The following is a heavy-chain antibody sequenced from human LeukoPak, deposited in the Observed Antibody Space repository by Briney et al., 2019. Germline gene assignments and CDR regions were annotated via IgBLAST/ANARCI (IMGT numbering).Heavy chain of an antibody. V-gene: IGHV1-2*02. CDR3: ARSYYYDFWSGYYKGPEYYFDY. CDR1: GYTFTGYY. Sequence: ASVKVSCKASGYTFTGYYMHWVRQAPGLGLEWMGWINPNSGGTNYAQKFQGRVTMTRDTSISTAYMELSRLRSDDTAVYYCARSYYYDFWSGYYKGPEYYFDYWGQGTLVTVSS. J-gene: IGHJ4*02. D-gene: IGHD3-3*01. CDR2: INPNSGGT.